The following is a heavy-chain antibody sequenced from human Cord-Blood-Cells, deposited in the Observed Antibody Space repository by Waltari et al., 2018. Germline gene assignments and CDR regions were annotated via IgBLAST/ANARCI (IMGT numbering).Heavy chain of an antibody. CDR3: ARGYGIAVAGTNWYFDR. J-gene: IGHJ2*01. D-gene: IGHD6-19*01. CDR2: INAGNGNT. CDR1: GYTFTSYA. V-gene: IGHV1-3*01. Sequence: QVQLVQSGAEVKKPGASVKVSCKASGYTFTSYAMPWVRQPPGQRLEWMGWINAGNGNTKYSQKFQGRVTITRDTSASTAYMELSSLRSEDTAVYYCARGYGIAVAGTNWYFDRWGRGTLVTVSS.